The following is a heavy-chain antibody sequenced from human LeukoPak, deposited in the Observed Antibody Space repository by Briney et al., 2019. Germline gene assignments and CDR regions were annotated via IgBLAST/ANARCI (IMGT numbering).Heavy chain of an antibody. CDR1: GGTFSSYD. CDR3: AREGIRTSTLDY. D-gene: IGHD6-6*01. CDR2: IIPIFGTA. Sequence: SVKVSCKASGGTFSSYDISWVRQAPGQGLEWMGGIIPIFGTANYAQKFQGRVTITADESTSTAYMELSSLRSEDTAVYYCAREGIRTSTLDYWGQGTLVTVSS. V-gene: IGHV1-69*13. J-gene: IGHJ4*02.